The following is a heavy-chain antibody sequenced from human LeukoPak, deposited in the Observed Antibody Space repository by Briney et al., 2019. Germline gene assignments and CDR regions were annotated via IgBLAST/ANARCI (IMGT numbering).Heavy chain of an antibody. D-gene: IGHD3-9*01. CDR3: ARSPHILTGENFDF. V-gene: IGHV1-2*02. Sequence: ASVKVSCKASGYTFTDDYIHWVRQAPGQGLEWMGWINVNSGGTNYAQKFYARVTMTRDTSISTAYMELSRLRSDDTAVFSCARSPHILTGENFDFWGQGTLVSVSS. CDR1: GYTFTDDY. CDR2: INVNSGGT. J-gene: IGHJ4*02.